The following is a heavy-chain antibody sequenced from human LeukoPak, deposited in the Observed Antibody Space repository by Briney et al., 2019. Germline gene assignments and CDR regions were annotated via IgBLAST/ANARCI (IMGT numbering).Heavy chain of an antibody. Sequence: PGGSLRLSCSASGFTFSSYAMHWVRQAPGKGLEYVSAISSNGGSTYYADSVKGRFTISRDNSKNTLYLQMSRLRSDDTAVYYCARYDYDILTGGYYYYYYGMDVWGQGTTVTVSS. V-gene: IGHV3-64D*06. D-gene: IGHD3-9*01. CDR2: ISSNGGST. J-gene: IGHJ6*02. CDR3: ARYDYDILTGGYYYYYYGMDV. CDR1: GFTFSSYA.